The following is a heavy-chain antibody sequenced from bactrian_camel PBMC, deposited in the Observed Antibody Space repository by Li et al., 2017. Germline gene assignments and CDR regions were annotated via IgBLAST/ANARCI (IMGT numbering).Heavy chain of an antibody. V-gene: IGHV3-2*01. D-gene: IGHD4*01. CDR2: MYSDGSNT. CDR1: GYTSSRHC. J-gene: IGHJ6*01. Sequence: HVQLVESGGGLVQPGGSLRLSCTHSGYTSSRHCMGWFRQGPGKGLEWVSSMYSDGSNTYYADSVKGRFIISQDNALSTVYLQMNSLEPEDTAMYYCAADYPTVGDAPTTLVTGARGPRSPSP. CDR3: AADYPTVGDAPTTLVT.